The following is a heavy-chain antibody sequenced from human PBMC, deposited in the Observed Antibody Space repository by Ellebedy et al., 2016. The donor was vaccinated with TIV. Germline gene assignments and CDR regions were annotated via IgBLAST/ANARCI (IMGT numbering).Heavy chain of an antibody. CDR2: ISSSGVST. V-gene: IGHV3-23*01. Sequence: GGSLRLXXAASGFTFSSYAMTWVRQAPGKGLEWVSAISSSGVSTYYIDSVKGRFTISRDNSKNTLYLQMNSLRAEDTAVYYCANRDGSGSYYNFDYWGQGTLVTVSS. CDR3: ANRDGSGSYYNFDY. J-gene: IGHJ4*02. CDR1: GFTFSSYA. D-gene: IGHD3-10*01.